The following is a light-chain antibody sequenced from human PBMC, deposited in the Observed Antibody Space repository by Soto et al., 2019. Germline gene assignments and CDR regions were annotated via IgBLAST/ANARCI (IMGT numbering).Light chain of an antibody. CDR3: QHYNSYSEA. CDR1: QTISSW. V-gene: IGKV1-5*03. CDR2: KAS. J-gene: IGKJ1*01. Sequence: DIRMAQSPSTLSFSLGDRVTITFLASQTISSWLAWYQQKPGKAPKLLIYKASTLKSGVPSRFSGSGSGTEFTLTISSLQPDDFATYYCQHYNSYSEAFGQGTKVDIK.